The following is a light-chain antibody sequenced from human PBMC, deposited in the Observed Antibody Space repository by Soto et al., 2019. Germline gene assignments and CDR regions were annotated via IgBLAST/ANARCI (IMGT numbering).Light chain of an antibody. CDR3: QDYNSYSEA. CDR1: QGISNY. CDR2: KAS. V-gene: IGKV1-5*03. Sequence: DIQMTQSPTSLSASQGDRVTITCRASQGISNYLAWYQHKPWKAPKLLIYKASTLKSGVPSRFSGSGSGTEFTLTISCLQPDDFATYYCQDYNSYSEAFGQGTKVDIK. J-gene: IGKJ1*01.